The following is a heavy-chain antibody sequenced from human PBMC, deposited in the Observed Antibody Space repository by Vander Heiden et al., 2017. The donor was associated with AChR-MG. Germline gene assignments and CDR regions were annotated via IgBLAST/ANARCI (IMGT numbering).Heavy chain of an antibody. D-gene: IGHD5-12*01. CDR3: ARGRDGYHYLALDS. CDR1: GFSLSTSTVG. Sequence: QITLKESGPTLVKPTQTLTLTCTFSGFSLSTSTVGVGWIRQPPGKALEWLALIYWDGGKRYSPSLKNRLTITKDTSEDQVVLTMTDMEAEDTATYYCARGRDGYHYLALDSWGPGTLVTVSS. J-gene: IGHJ5*01. V-gene: IGHV2-5*02. CDR2: IYWDGGK.